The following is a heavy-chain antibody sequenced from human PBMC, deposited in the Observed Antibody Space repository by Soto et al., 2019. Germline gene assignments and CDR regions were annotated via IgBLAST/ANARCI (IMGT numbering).Heavy chain of an antibody. V-gene: IGHV1-18*04. CDR1: GYTFTSYG. J-gene: IGHJ4*02. CDR2: ISAYNGNT. CDR3: ARDALAGRYNWNWGAAY. D-gene: IGHD1-7*01. Sequence: QVQLVQSGAEVKKPGASVKVSCKASGYTFTSYGISWVRQAPGQGLEWMGWISAYNGNTNDAQKLPGRVTMTTDTSTSTAYMELRSLRSDDTAVYYWARDALAGRYNWNWGAAYWGQGTLVTVSS.